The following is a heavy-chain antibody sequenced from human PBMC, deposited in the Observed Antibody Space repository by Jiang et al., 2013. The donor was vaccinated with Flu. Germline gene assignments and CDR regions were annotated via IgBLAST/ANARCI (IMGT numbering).Heavy chain of an antibody. J-gene: IGHJ4*02. Sequence: LLKPSETLSLTCTVSGGSISSSSYYWGWIRQPPGKGLEWIGSIYYSGSTYYNPSLKSRVTISVDTSKNQFSLKLSSVTAADTAVYYCARLARGYSSSWGQGTLVTVSS. CDR3: ARLARGYSSS. D-gene: IGHD6-13*01. V-gene: IGHV4-39*01. CDR1: GGSISSSSYY. CDR2: IYYSGST.